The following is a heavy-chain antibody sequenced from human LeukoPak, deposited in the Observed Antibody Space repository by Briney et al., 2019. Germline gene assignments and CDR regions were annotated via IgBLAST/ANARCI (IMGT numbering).Heavy chain of an antibody. D-gene: IGHD4-17*01. Sequence: GGSLRLSCAASGFTFSSYAMHWVRQAPGKGLEYVSAISSNGGSTYYANSVKVRFTISRDNSKNTLYLQMGSLRAEDMAVYYCARGEYGDYSFDYWGQGTLVTVSS. CDR3: ARGEYGDYSFDY. CDR1: GFTFSSYA. J-gene: IGHJ4*02. V-gene: IGHV3-64*01. CDR2: ISSNGGST.